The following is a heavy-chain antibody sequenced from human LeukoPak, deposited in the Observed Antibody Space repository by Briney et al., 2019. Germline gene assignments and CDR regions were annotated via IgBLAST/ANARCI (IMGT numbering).Heavy chain of an antibody. CDR2: IYYSGST. CDR3: ARDQWLGIDY. J-gene: IGHJ4*02. CDR1: GGSNSSYY. V-gene: IGHV4-59*01. Sequence: SETLSLTCTVSGGSNSSYYWSWIRQPPGKGLEWIGYIYYSGSTNYNPSLKSRVTISVDTSKNQFSLKLSSVTAADTAVYYCARDQWLGIDYWGQGTLVTVSS. D-gene: IGHD6-19*01.